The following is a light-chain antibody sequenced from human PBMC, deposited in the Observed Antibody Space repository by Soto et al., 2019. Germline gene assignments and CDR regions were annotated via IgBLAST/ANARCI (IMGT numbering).Light chain of an antibody. CDR2: DAS. CDR3: QQYGSSTT. V-gene: IGKV3-11*01. CDR1: QSVSTF. Sequence: EIVLTQSPATLSLSPGERARLSCRASQSVSTFLAWYQHKPGQAPRLLIYDASNRATGIPARFSGSGSGTDFTLTISSLEPEDFAVYYCQQYGSSTTLGQGTRLEIK. J-gene: IGKJ5*01.